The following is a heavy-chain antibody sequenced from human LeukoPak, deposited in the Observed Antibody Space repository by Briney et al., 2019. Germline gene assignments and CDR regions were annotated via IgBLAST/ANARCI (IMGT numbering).Heavy chain of an antibody. CDR2: IYYSGST. CDR3: ARHSGYCSGGSCYDYYFDY. D-gene: IGHD2-15*01. V-gene: IGHV4-39*01. J-gene: IGHJ4*01. CDR1: GGSISSSSYY. Sequence: SETLSLTCTVSGGSISSSSYYWGWIRQPPGKGLEWIGSIYYSGSTYYNPSLKSRVTISVDTSKNQFSLKLSSVTAADTAVYYCARHSGYCSGGSCYDYYFDYWGHGTLVTVSS.